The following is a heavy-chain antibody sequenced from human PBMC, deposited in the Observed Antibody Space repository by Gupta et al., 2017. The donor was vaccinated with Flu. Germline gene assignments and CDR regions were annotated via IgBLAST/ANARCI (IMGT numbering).Heavy chain of an antibody. Sequence: QLQLVESGAGVVQPGTSLRLSWAASGFGFGSDGLHLGPQDPATGLEWVAIIWDDGSNKYYTDSVKGRFTISRDNSKNTLYLQMNSLRAEETAVYYCARGGQYQLSRENYWGQGTLVTVSS. CDR3: ARGGQYQLSRENY. D-gene: IGHD2-2*01. J-gene: IGHJ4*02. CDR2: IWDDGSNK. CDR1: GFGFGSDG. V-gene: IGHV3-33*01.